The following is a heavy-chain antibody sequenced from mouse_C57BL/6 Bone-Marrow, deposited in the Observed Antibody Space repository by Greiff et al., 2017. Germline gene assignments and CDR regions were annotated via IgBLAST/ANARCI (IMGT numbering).Heavy chain of an antibody. Sequence: VQLQQSGAELVRSGTSVKVSCKASGYAFTNYLIEWVKQRPGQGLEWIGVINPGSGGTNYNEKFKGKATLTADKSSSTAYMQLSSLTSEDSAVYFCAIITTVVDWYFDVWGTGTTVTVSS. J-gene: IGHJ1*03. CDR2: INPGSGGT. CDR3: AIITTVVDWYFDV. CDR1: GYAFTNYL. D-gene: IGHD1-1*01. V-gene: IGHV1-54*01.